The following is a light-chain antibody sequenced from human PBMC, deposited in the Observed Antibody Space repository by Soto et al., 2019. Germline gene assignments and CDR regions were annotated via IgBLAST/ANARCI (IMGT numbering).Light chain of an antibody. Sequence: MMMTQSPATLSVSPGERVTLSCRTSHSVNSHVAWYQQKPGQAPRLLLYGASTRATGIPVRFSGSGFGTEFTLTISSLQSEDFAVYYCQQRSTWPLTFGGGTKLEIK. J-gene: IGKJ4*01. CDR1: HSVNSH. V-gene: IGKV3-15*01. CDR2: GAS. CDR3: QQRSTWPLT.